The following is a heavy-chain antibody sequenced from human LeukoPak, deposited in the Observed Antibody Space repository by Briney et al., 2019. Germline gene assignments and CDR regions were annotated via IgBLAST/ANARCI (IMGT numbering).Heavy chain of an antibody. CDR3: ARASPGVGMDV. D-gene: IGHD3-10*01. CDR1: GGSISSGGYS. CDR2: IYHSGST. Sequence: PSETLSLTCAVSGGSISSGGYSWSWIRQPPGKGLEWIGYIYHSGSTYYNPSLKSRVTISVDRSKNQFSLKLSSVTAADTAVYYCARASPGVGMDVWGQGTTVTVSS. J-gene: IGHJ6*02. V-gene: IGHV4-30-2*01.